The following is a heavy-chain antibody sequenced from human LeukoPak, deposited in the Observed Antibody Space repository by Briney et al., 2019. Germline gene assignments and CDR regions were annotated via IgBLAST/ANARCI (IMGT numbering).Heavy chain of an antibody. J-gene: IGHJ3*02. Sequence: PGGSLRLSCAASGFTFSSYAMSWVRQAPGKGLEWVSAISGSGGSTYYADSVKGRFTISRDNSKNTLYLQMNSLRAEDTAVYYCAKDPKYSSGWSYDAFDIWGQGTMVTVSS. D-gene: IGHD6-19*01. CDR3: AKDPKYSSGWSYDAFDI. CDR1: GFTFSSYA. V-gene: IGHV3-23*01. CDR2: ISGSGGST.